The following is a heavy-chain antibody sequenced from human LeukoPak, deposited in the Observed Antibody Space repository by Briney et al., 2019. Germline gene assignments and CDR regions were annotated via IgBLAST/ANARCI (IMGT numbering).Heavy chain of an antibody. CDR1: GFNFTSYG. Sequence: ASVKVSCKASGFNFTSYGISWVRQAPGQGLEWMGWISAYNGNTNYAQKLQGRVTMTTDTSTSTAYMELRSLRSDDTAVYYCARAVAGWGSVDYWGQGTLVTVSS. D-gene: IGHD7-27*01. V-gene: IGHV1-18*01. CDR3: ARAVAGWGSVDY. CDR2: ISAYNGNT. J-gene: IGHJ4*02.